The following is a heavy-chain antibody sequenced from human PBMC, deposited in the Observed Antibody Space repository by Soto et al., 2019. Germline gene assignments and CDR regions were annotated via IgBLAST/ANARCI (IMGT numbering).Heavy chain of an antibody. CDR2: IIPILGIA. Sequence: SVKVSCKASGGTFSSYTINWVRQAPGQGLEWMGRIIPILGIANYAQKFQGRVAITADKSTSTAYMELSSLRSEDTAVYYCARWVEVSLDYFDPWGQGTPVTVSS. CDR1: GGTFSSYT. V-gene: IGHV1-69*02. J-gene: IGHJ4*02. D-gene: IGHD1-20*01. CDR3: ARWVEVSLDYFDP.